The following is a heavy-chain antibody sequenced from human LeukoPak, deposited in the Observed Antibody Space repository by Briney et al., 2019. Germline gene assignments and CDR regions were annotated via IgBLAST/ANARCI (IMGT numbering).Heavy chain of an antibody. CDR1: GGSFSGYF. Sequence: SETLSLTCAVYGGSFSGYFWSWIRQPPGKGLEWIGEIIHSGSTNYNPSLKSRVTISVDTSKNQFSLKLSSVTAADTAVYYCATRHVRGYYQDYWGQGTLVTVSS. V-gene: IGHV4-34*12. CDR3: ATRHVRGYYQDY. D-gene: IGHD3-22*01. J-gene: IGHJ4*02. CDR2: IIHSGST.